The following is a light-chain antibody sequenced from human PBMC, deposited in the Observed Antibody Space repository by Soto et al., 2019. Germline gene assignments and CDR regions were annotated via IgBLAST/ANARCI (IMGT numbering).Light chain of an antibody. CDR1: QSVSSY. J-gene: IGKJ1*01. Sequence: EIVLTQSPATLSLSPGERATLSCRASQSVSSYLAWYQQKPGQAPRLLIHDSSNRAAGIPARFSGSGSGTDFTLTISRLEPEDFAVYYCQQRSNWPRTFGQGTKVEIK. CDR3: QQRSNWPRT. CDR2: DSS. V-gene: IGKV3-11*01.